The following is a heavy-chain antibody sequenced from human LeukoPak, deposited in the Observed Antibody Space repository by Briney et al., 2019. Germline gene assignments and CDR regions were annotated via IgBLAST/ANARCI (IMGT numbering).Heavy chain of an antibody. CDR2: IYYSGST. D-gene: IGHD5-18*01. Sequence: SETLSLTCTVSGGSISSGGYYWSWIRQHPGKGLERIGYIYYSGSTYYNPSLKSRVTISVDTSKNQFSLKLSSVTAADTAVYYCARVDTAMVGSDYWGQGTLVTVSS. CDR3: ARVDTAMVGSDY. J-gene: IGHJ4*02. CDR1: GGSISSGGYY. V-gene: IGHV4-31*03.